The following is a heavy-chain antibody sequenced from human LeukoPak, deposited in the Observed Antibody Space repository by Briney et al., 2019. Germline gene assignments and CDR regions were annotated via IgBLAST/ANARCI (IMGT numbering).Heavy chain of an antibody. CDR2: INPDGGNT. J-gene: IGHJ3*02. CDR3: ARIRDGYNDAYDI. V-gene: IGHV1-46*01. D-gene: IGHD5-24*01. CDR1: GDTFSSYT. Sequence: ASVKVSCKTSGDTFSSYTISWVRQAPGQVLEWMGLINPDGGNTNYAQNFQGRVTLTSDTSTSTVYMELSSLRSEDTAIYYCARIRDGYNDAYDIWGQGTVVTVPS.